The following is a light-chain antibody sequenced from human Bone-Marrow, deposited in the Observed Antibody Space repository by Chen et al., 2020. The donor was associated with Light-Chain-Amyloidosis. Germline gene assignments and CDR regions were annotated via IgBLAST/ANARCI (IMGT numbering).Light chain of an antibody. CDR1: NIGSTS. J-gene: IGLJ3*02. Sequence: SYVLTQPSSVSGAPGPTATIAWGGNNIGSTSVHGYQQTPGQAPLLVVYDDRDRPSGIPERLSGSNSGNTATLTISRAEAGDEADYYCQVWDRSSDRPVFGGGTKLTVL. CDR3: QVWDRSSDRPV. CDR2: DDR. V-gene: IGLV3-21*02.